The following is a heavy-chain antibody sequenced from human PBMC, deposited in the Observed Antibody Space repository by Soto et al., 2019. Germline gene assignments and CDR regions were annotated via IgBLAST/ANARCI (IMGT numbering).Heavy chain of an antibody. D-gene: IGHD6-6*01. V-gene: IGHV6-1*01. J-gene: IGHJ5*02. CDR3: ARASIAARPQGVCDWFDP. CDR1: GDSVSSNSAA. CDR2: TYYRSKWYN. Sequence: QSQTLSLTCAISGDSVSSNSAAWNWIRQSPSRGLEWLGRTYYRSKWYNDYAVSVKSRITINPDTSKNQFSLQLNSVTPEDTAVYYCARASIAARPQGVCDWFDPWGQGTLVTVSS.